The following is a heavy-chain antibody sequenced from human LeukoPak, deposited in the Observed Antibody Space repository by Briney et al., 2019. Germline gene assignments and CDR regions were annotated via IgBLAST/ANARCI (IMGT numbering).Heavy chain of an antibody. Sequence: GGSLRLSCAASGFTFSSYAMSWVRQAPGKGLEWVSAISGSGGSTYYADSVKGRFTISRDNSKHTLYLQMNSLRAEDTAVYYCAKEKAAAGTGDDAFDIWGQGTMVTVSS. V-gene: IGHV3-23*01. CDR1: GFTFSSYA. CDR2: ISGSGGST. D-gene: IGHD6-13*01. J-gene: IGHJ3*02. CDR3: AKEKAAAGTGDDAFDI.